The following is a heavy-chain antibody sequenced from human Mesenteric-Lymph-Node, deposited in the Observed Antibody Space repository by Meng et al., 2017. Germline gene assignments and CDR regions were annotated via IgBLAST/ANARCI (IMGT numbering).Heavy chain of an antibody. Sequence: GGSLRLSCAASGFTFSSYEMNWVRQAPGKGLEWVSYISSSGSTIYYADSVKGRFTISRDNAKNSLYLQMNSLRAEDTAVYYCARGGHDYGDYAWGWGQGPLVTVSS. D-gene: IGHD4-17*01. J-gene: IGHJ4*02. V-gene: IGHV3-48*03. CDR1: GFTFSSYE. CDR3: ARGGHDYGDYAWG. CDR2: ISSSGSTI.